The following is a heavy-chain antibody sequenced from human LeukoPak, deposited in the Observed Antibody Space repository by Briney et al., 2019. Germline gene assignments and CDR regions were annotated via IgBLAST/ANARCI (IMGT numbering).Heavy chain of an antibody. CDR1: GGSISSYY. V-gene: IGHV4-59*01. CDR3: ARVSGYDWESFYDY. Sequence: SETLSLTCTVSGGSISSYYWSWIRQPPGKGLEWIGYIYYSGSTNYNPSLKSRVTISVDTSKNQFTLKLNSVTAADTAVYYCARVSGYDWESFYDYWGQGTLVTVSS. J-gene: IGHJ4*02. CDR2: IYYSGST. D-gene: IGHD5-12*01.